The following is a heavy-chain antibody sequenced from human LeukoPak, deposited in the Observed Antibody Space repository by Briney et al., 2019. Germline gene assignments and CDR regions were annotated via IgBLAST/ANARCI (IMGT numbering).Heavy chain of an antibody. CDR1: GFTFSSYA. CDR3: AKGFSSTTPRGYFDY. CDR2: ISGSGGST. Sequence: GGSPRLSCAASGFTFSSYAMSWVRQAPGKGLEWVSAISGSGGSTYYADSVKGRFTISRDNSKNTLYLQMNSLRAEGTAVYYCAKGFSSTTPRGYFDYWGQGTLVTVSS. J-gene: IGHJ4*02. D-gene: IGHD2-2*01. V-gene: IGHV3-23*01.